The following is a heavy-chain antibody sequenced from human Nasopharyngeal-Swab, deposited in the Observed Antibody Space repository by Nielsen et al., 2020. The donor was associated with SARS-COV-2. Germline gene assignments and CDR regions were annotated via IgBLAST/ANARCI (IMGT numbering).Heavy chain of an antibody. Sequence: ASVKVSCKASGYTFTGYYMHWVRQAPGQGLEWMGWINPNSGGTNYAQKFQGRVTMTRDTSISTAYMELSRLRSDDTAVYYCARGGDYVWGSYLWFDPWGQGTLATVSS. J-gene: IGHJ5*02. CDR2: INPNSGGT. CDR1: GYTFTGYY. V-gene: IGHV1-2*02. D-gene: IGHD3-16*02. CDR3: ARGGDYVWGSYLWFDP.